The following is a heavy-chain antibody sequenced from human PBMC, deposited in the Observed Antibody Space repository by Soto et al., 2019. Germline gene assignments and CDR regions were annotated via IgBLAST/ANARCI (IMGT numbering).Heavy chain of an antibody. D-gene: IGHD5-12*01. CDR3: ATSPAGYSGYDRSFLYNWFDP. V-gene: IGHV1-24*01. CDR1: GYTFTGYY. Sequence: ASVKVSCKASGYTFTGYYMHWVRQAPGKGLEWMGGFDPEDGETIYAQKFQGRVTMTEDTSTDTAYMELSSLRSEDTAVYYCATSPAGYSGYDRSFLYNWFDPWGQGTLVTVSS. CDR2: FDPEDGET. J-gene: IGHJ5*02.